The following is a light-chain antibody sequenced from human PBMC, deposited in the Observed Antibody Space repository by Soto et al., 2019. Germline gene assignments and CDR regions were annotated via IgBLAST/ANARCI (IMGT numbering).Light chain of an antibody. J-gene: IGKJ1*01. CDR2: AAS. CDR1: QRVSNH. Sequence: ETVMTQSPVTLSVSPGDTATLSGRASQRVSNHFAWYQQKPGQAPRLLIYAASTRAAGVPVRFSGSGSETEFTLTIRSLQSEDFALYYCHQYNNWPWTFGQGTKVDIK. CDR3: HQYNNWPWT. V-gene: IGKV3-15*01.